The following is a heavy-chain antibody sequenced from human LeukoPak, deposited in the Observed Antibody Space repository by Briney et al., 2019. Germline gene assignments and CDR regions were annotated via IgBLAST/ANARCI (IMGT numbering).Heavy chain of an antibody. CDR1: GFTFGSYA. CDR3: ARDFDQGGADYYFAY. D-gene: IGHD3-9*01. V-gene: IGHV3-30*02. CDR2: IRYDGSNK. J-gene: IGHJ4*02. Sequence: GGSLRLSCAASGFTFGSYAMHWVRQAPGKGLEWVAIIRYDGSNKYYAESVKGRFTISRDNSKSTLFLQMNSLRTDDTAVYYCARDFDQGGADYYFAYWGQGTLVTVSS.